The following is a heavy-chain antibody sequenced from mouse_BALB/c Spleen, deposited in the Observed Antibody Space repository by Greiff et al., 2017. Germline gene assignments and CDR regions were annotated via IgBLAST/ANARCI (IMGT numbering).Heavy chain of an antibody. Sequence: QVQLLQPGADLVKPGASVKLSCKASGFTFTSYYMYWVKQRPGQGLEWIGGISPSNGGTNFNDKFKSKATLTVDKSSSTAYMQLSSLTSEDSAVYYCTRYYGSTPMDYWGQGTSVTVSS. J-gene: IGHJ4*01. V-gene: IGHV1S81*02. CDR3: TRYYGSTPMDY. CDR1: GFTFTSYY. CDR2: ISPSNGGT. D-gene: IGHD1-1*01.